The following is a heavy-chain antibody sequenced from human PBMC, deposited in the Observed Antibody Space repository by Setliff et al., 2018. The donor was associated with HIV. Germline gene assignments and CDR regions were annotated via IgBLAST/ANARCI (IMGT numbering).Heavy chain of an antibody. CDR1: GYSISSGYY. CDR3: ARGGYNTGQGDY. CDR2: INYSGNT. D-gene: IGHD6-19*01. V-gene: IGHV4-38-2*02. J-gene: IGHJ4*02. Sequence: SSETLSLTCTVSGYSISSGYYWGWIRQPPGKGLEWIASINYSGNTYHNPSLKTRVTISVDTSKSQFSLRLSSVTVADTAVYYWARGGYNTGQGDYWDQGTLVTVSS.